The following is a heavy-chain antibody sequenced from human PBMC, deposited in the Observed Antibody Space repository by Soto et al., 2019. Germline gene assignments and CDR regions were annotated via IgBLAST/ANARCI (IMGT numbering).Heavy chain of an antibody. CDR1: GFTFSSYW. CDR3: ARDWLGYCSGGSCYSRYYYYGMDV. D-gene: IGHD2-15*01. CDR2: IKQDGSEK. J-gene: IGHJ6*02. Sequence: EVQLVESGGGLVQPGGSLRLSCAASGFTFSSYWMSWVRQAPGKGLEWVANIKQDGSEKYYVDSVKGRFTISRDNAKNSLYLQMNSLRAEDTAVYYCARDWLGYCSGGSCYSRYYYYGMDVWGQGTTVTVSS. V-gene: IGHV3-7*01.